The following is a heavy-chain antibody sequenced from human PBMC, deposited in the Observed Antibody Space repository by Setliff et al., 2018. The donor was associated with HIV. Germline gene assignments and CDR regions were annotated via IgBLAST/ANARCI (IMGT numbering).Heavy chain of an antibody. V-gene: IGHV3-53*01. CDR2: IYSGGST. J-gene: IGHJ4*02. CDR1: GFTVSSNY. D-gene: IGHD5-12*01. CDR3: HSGYDTEEQSYFDY. Sequence: PGGSLRLSCAASGFTVSSNYMSWVRQAPGKGLEWVSVIYSGGSTYYADSVKGRFTISRDNSKNTLYLQMNSLRVEDTGVYYCHSGYDTEEQSYFDYWGQGTLVTVSS.